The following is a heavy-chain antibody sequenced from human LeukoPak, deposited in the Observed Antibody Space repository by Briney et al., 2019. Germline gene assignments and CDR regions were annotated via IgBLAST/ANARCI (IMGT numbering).Heavy chain of an antibody. V-gene: IGHV4-39*01. CDR1: GGSISSSSYY. J-gene: IGHJ4*02. CDR3: AILGGSSPFDY. CDR2: MYYSGST. Sequence: SETLSLTCNVTGGSISSSSYYWGWIRQPPGKGLEWIGSMYYSGSTNYNPSLESRVTISVDTSKNQFSLKLSSVTAADTAVYYCAILGGSSPFDYWGQGTLVTVSS. D-gene: IGHD6-6*01.